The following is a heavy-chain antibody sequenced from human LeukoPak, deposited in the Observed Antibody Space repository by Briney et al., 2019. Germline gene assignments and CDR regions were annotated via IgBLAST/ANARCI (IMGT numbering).Heavy chain of an antibody. CDR2: ISVYNGKT. J-gene: IGHJ6*02. D-gene: IGHD2-15*01. CDR1: GYTYTSYG. Sequence: ASVKVSCKASGYTYTSYGVSWVRQAPGQGPEWMGWISVYNGKTNYAQRLQGRVTMTTDTSTSTAYMELRSLRSDDTAVYYCARGYCSGGRCYHILNYQYGMDVWGQGTTVTVSS. CDR3: ARGYCSGGRCYHILNYQYGMDV. V-gene: IGHV1-18*01.